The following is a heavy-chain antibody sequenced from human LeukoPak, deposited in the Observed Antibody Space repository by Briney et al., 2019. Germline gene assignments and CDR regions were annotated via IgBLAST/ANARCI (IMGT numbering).Heavy chain of an antibody. J-gene: IGHJ6*02. Sequence: PETLSLTCTVSGGSISSYYWSWIRQPPGKGLEWIGYIYYSGSTNYNPSLKSRVTISVDTSKNQFSLKLSSVTAADTAVYYCARDLVDTAMGYYYGMDVWGQGTTVTVSS. D-gene: IGHD5-18*01. CDR1: GGSISSYY. CDR2: IYYSGST. V-gene: IGHV4-59*01. CDR3: ARDLVDTAMGYYYGMDV.